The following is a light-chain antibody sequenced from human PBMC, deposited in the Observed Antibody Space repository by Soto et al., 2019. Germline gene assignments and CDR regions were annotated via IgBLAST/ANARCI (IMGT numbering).Light chain of an antibody. V-gene: IGLV2-23*01. Sequence: QSVLDQAASGSRSHGEAITISCTGSSHGVGSDNLVSWYQHHPGKAPTLLIYAGDQRPSGISNRFSGSNSGNTASLTISGLQAEAEAVYCCCSYGGYRTYVFAPEPKVTVL. J-gene: IGLJ1*01. CDR1: SHGVGSDNL. CDR3: CSYGGYRTYV. CDR2: AGD.